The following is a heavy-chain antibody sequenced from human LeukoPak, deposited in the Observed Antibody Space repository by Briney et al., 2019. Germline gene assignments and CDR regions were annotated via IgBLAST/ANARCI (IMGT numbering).Heavy chain of an antibody. CDR3: ARNPLPKQQPVPLYYYYMDV. CDR2: IYYSGSS. J-gene: IGHJ6*03. D-gene: IGHD6-13*01. Sequence: PSETLSLTCTVSGGSISSSRCYWDWIRQPPGKGLEWIGNIYYSGSSYYNPSLKSRVTISVDTSKNQFSLKLSSVTAADTAVYYCARNPLPKQQPVPLYYYYMDVWGKGTTVTVSS. V-gene: IGHV4-39*01. CDR1: GGSISSSRCY.